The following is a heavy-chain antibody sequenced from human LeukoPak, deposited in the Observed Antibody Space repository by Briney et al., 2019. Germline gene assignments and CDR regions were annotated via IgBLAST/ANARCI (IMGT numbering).Heavy chain of an antibody. CDR3: ARTVTTDFYYFDY. CDR1: GYTFTNYD. CDR2: IIPILGIA. D-gene: IGHD4-17*01. J-gene: IGHJ4*02. Sequence: GASVKVSCKASGYTFTNYDINWVRQATGQGLEWMERIIPILGIANYAQKFQGRVTITADKSTSTAYMELSSLRSEDTAVYYCARTVTTDFYYFDYWGQGTLVTVSS. V-gene: IGHV1-69*04.